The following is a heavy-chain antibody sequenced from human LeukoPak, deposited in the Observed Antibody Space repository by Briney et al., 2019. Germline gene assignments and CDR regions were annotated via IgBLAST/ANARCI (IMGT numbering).Heavy chain of an antibody. CDR3: ARGRYGEAAAGTNWFDP. J-gene: IGHJ5*02. V-gene: IGHV4-34*01. CDR1: GGSFSSYY. Sequence: SETLSLTCAVYGGSFSSYYWSWIRQPPGKGLEWIGEINHSGGTNYNPSLKSRVTISVDTSKNQFSLKLSSVTAADTAVYYCARGRYGEAAAGTNWFDPWGQGTLVTVSS. CDR2: INHSGGT. D-gene: IGHD6-13*01.